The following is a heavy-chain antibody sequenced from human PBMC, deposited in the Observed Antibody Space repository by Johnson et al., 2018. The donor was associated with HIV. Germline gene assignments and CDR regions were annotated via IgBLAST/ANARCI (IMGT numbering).Heavy chain of an antibody. CDR2: IRYDGSNK. CDR1: GFTFSSYG. CDR3: ARERIVYSSSGDVFDI. V-gene: IGHV3-33*08. J-gene: IGHJ3*02. D-gene: IGHD6-13*01. Sequence: QVQLVESGGGVVQPGRSLRLSCAASGFTFSSYGMHWVRQAPGKGLEWVAVIRYDGSNKYYADSVKGRFTISRDNAKNTLYLQMSSLRAEDTAVYYCARERIVYSSSGDVFDIWGQGTMVTVSS.